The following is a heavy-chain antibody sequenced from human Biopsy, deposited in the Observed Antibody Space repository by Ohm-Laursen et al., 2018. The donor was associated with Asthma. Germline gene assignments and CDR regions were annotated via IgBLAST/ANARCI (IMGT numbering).Heavy chain of an antibody. CDR1: GFTFGDYW. V-gene: IGHV3-7*03. Sequence: SLRLSCAASGFTFGDYWMSWVRQVPGKGLEWVANIKHDGTEKNHVDSLKGRFTISRDYSKNTLYLQMHSLRAEDTAVYYCARGDSSNWSHYYFDYWGQGTLVTVSP. D-gene: IGHD3-22*01. J-gene: IGHJ4*02. CDR2: IKHDGTEK. CDR3: ARGDSSNWSHYYFDY.